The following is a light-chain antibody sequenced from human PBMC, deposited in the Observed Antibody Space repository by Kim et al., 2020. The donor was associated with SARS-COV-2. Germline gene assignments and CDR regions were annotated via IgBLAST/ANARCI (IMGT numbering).Light chain of an antibody. J-gene: IGLJ2*01. Sequence: VALGQTVRITCQGDSLRSYYATWYQQKPGQAPIGVIYGKNNRPSGIPDRFSGSSSGDTASLTITGTQAGDEADYYCNSRGSNDNVLFGGGTKLTVL. CDR3: NSRGSNDNVL. CDR1: SLRSYY. V-gene: IGLV3-19*01. CDR2: GKN.